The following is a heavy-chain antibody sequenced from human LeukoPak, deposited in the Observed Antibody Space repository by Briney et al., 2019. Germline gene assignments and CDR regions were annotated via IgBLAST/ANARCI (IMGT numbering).Heavy chain of an antibody. Sequence: SVKVSCKASGGTFSSYAISWVRQAPGQGLEWMGGIIPIFGTANYAQKFQGRVTITADESTSTAYMELSSLRSEDTAVYYCAREWGSSGYFKGVFDYWGQGTLVTVSS. J-gene: IGHJ4*02. CDR3: AREWGSSGYFKGVFDY. D-gene: IGHD3-22*01. CDR2: IIPIFGTA. V-gene: IGHV1-69*01. CDR1: GGTFSSYA.